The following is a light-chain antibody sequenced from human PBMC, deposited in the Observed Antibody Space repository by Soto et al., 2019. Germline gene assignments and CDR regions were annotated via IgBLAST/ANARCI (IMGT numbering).Light chain of an antibody. CDR2: DAS. CDR3: QHRDNCPWT. CDR1: QSVRSN. Sequence: ETVLTQSPATLSLSPGERATLSCRASQSVRSNLAWYQHKPGQAPRLLIYDASNRATGIPGRFSGSGSGTDFTLTISNLEPEDFAVYYWQHRDNCPWTFGQGAKVEIK. J-gene: IGKJ1*01. V-gene: IGKV3-11*01.